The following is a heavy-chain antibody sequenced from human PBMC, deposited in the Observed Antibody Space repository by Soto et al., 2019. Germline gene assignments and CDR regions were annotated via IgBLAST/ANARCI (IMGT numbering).Heavy chain of an antibody. CDR1: GYTFTSYG. J-gene: IGHJ4*02. Sequence: ASVKVSCKASGYTFTSYGISWVRQAPGQGLEWMGWISAYNGNTNYAQKLQGRVTMTTDTSTSTAYMELRSLRSDDTAVYYCARAKLRFLEWLSLPLGYFDYWGQGTLVTVSS. CDR3: ARAKLRFLEWLSLPLGYFDY. V-gene: IGHV1-18*04. D-gene: IGHD3-3*01. CDR2: ISAYNGNT.